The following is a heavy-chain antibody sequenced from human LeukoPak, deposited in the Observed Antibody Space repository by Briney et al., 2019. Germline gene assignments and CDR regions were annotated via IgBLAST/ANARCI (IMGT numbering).Heavy chain of an antibody. CDR1: GLTFSSYW. CDR2: IKQDGSVK. D-gene: IGHD6-13*01. V-gene: IGHV3-7*01. J-gene: IGHJ4*02. CDR3: ARDGYSSNWYFDY. Sequence: QPGGSLRLSCAASGLTFSSYWMSWVRQAPGKGLEWVANIKQDGSVKYYVDSVKGRFTVSRDNAKNSLYLQMNSLRAEDTAVYYCARDGYSSNWYFDYWGQGTLVTVSS.